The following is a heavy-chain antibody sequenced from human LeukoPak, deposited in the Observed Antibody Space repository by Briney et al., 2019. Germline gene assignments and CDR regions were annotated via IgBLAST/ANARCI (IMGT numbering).Heavy chain of an antibody. V-gene: IGHV3-23*01. Sequence: PGGSLRLSCAASGFTFSSYAMSWVRQAPGKGLEWVSAISGSGGSTYYADSVKGRFTISRDNSKNTLYLQMNSLRAEDTAVYYCAKGLVYCGGDCYSTYFDYWGQGTLVTVSS. D-gene: IGHD2-21*02. CDR3: AKGLVYCGGDCYSTYFDY. CDR2: ISGSGGST. J-gene: IGHJ4*02. CDR1: GFTFSSYA.